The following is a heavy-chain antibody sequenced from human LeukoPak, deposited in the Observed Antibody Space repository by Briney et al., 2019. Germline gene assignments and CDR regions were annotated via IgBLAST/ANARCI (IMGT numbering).Heavy chain of an antibody. CDR1: GFTFSSYA. D-gene: IGHD1-14*01. V-gene: IGHV3-23*01. Sequence: GGSLRLSCAASGFTFSSYAMSWVRQAPGRGLEWVSAISGSGGSTYDADSVKGRFTISRDNSKNTLYLQMNSLRAEDTAVYYCAKDRSGPFDYWGQGTLVTVSS. J-gene: IGHJ4*02. CDR3: AKDRSGPFDY. CDR2: ISGSGGST.